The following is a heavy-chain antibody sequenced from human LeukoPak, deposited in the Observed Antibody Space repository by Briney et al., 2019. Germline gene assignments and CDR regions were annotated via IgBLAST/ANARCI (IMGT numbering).Heavy chain of an antibody. Sequence: GASVKVSCKASGGTFSSYTISWVRQAPGQGLEWMGGIIPLFGTANYAQKFQGRATITADKSTSTAYMELSSLRSEDTAVYYCARSPSMITFGGVPNLFDYWGQGTLVTVSS. CDR1: GGTFSSYT. CDR2: IIPLFGTA. D-gene: IGHD3-16*01. J-gene: IGHJ4*02. CDR3: ARSPSMITFGGVPNLFDY. V-gene: IGHV1-69*06.